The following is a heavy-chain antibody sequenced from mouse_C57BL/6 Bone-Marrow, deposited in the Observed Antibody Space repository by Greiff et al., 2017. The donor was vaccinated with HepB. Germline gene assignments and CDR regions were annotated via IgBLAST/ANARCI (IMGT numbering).Heavy chain of an antibody. CDR3: TRAYGSPYYFDY. Sequence: EVQLVESGEGLVKPGGSLKLSCAASGFTFSSYAMSWVRQTPEKRLEWVAYISSGGDYIYYADTVKGRFTISRDNARNTLYLQMSSLKSEDTAMYYCTRAYGSPYYFDYWGQGTTLTVSS. CDR2: ISSGGDYI. CDR1: GFTFSSYA. V-gene: IGHV5-9-1*02. D-gene: IGHD1-1*01. J-gene: IGHJ2*01.